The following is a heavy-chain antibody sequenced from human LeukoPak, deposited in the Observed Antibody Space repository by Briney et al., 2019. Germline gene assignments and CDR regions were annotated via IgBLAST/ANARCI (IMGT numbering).Heavy chain of an antibody. CDR1: GYTFTTYY. CDR2: INPSGGST. J-gene: IGHJ4*02. V-gene: IGHV1-46*01. Sequence: GASVKVSCKASGYTFTTYYMHWVRQAPGQGLEWMGMINPSGGSTAYAQKFQGRVTLTRDTSTSTVYMELSSLRSEDTAVYYCARSSTGVATIMSAYWGQGALVTVSS. D-gene: IGHD5-24*01. CDR3: ARSSTGVATIMSAY.